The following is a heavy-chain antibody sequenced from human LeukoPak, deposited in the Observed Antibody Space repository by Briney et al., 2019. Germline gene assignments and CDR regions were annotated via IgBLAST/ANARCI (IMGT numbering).Heavy chain of an antibody. CDR2: VGISSGNT. Sequence: GGSLRLSCAASGFTFSDYSMNWVRQAPGKGLEWISYVGISSGNTKYADSVKGRYTISGDKAKNSLYLQMNSLRVEDTAVYYCARDTKYAFDNWGQGTLVTVSS. V-gene: IGHV3-48*01. J-gene: IGHJ4*02. CDR3: ARDTKYAFDN. D-gene: IGHD2-2*01. CDR1: GFTFSDYS.